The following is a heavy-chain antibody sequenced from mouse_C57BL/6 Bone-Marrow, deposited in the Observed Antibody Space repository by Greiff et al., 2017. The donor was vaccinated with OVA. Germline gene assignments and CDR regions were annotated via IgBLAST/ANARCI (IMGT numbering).Heavy chain of an antibody. CDR2: ISSGGSYT. Sequence: VQLQQSGGDLVKPGGSLKLSCAASGFTFSSYGMSWVRQTPDKRLEWVATISSGGSYTYYPDSVKGRFTISRDNAKNTLYLQMSSLKSEDTAMYYCARHGYYGSREGYYFDYWGQGTTLTVSS. D-gene: IGHD1-1*01. J-gene: IGHJ2*01. V-gene: IGHV5-6*01. CDR1: GFTFSSYG. CDR3: ARHGYYGSREGYYFDY.